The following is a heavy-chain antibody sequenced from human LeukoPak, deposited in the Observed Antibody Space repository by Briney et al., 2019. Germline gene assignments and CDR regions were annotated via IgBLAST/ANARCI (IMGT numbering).Heavy chain of an antibody. CDR3: TTTYYDYVWGSYRYTFFDY. D-gene: IGHD3-16*02. CDR1: RFTFSNAW. J-gene: IGHJ4*02. V-gene: IGHV3-15*01. CDR2: IKSKTDGGTT. Sequence: GGSLRLSCAASRFTFSNAWMSWVRQAPGKGLEWVGRIKSKTDGGTTDYAAPVKGRFTISRDDSKNTLYLQMNSLKTEDTAVYYCTTTYYDYVWGSYRYTFFDYWGQGTLVTVSS.